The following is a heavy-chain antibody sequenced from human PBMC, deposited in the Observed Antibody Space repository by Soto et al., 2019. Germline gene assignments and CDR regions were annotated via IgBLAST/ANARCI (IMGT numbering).Heavy chain of an antibody. Sequence: TLSLTCTVSGGSISSGGYNWSWIRQHPGKGLEWIGYIYYSGRTYYNPSLKSRVTISVDTSKNQFSLKLSSVTAADTAVYYCARVPVYDILTGYPAGGSDYWGQGTLVTVSS. CDR2: IYYSGRT. CDR3: ARVPVYDILTGYPAGGSDY. V-gene: IGHV4-31*03. CDR1: GGSISSGGYN. D-gene: IGHD3-9*01. J-gene: IGHJ4*02.